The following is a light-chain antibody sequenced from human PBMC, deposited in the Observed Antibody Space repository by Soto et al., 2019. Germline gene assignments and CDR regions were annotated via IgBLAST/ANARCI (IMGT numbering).Light chain of an antibody. Sequence: DIVLTQSPSILSSSVGDRVTITCRASQGIKSYLAWYQQRAGKGAKVRSYGASALQTGVPSRFSGSGSGTEITLAISSLQHEDFATYYCQQFNDYPITFGQGTRLEIK. CDR2: GAS. CDR3: QQFNDYPIT. J-gene: IGKJ5*01. V-gene: IGKV1-9*01. CDR1: QGIKSY.